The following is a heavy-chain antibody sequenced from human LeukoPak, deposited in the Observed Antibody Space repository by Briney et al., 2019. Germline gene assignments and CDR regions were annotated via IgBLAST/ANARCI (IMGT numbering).Heavy chain of an antibody. Sequence: GGSLRLSCAASGFTFSNYYMNWVRQAPGKGLEWVSSISSGSSYIYYADSLKGRFTISRDNAKNSLYLQMNSLRAEDTAVYYCVRGRYCNSISCDYFDYWGQGTLVTVSS. D-gene: IGHD2-2*01. J-gene: IGHJ4*02. CDR2: ISSGSSYI. CDR3: VRGRYCNSISCDYFDY. V-gene: IGHV3-21*01. CDR1: GFTFSNYY.